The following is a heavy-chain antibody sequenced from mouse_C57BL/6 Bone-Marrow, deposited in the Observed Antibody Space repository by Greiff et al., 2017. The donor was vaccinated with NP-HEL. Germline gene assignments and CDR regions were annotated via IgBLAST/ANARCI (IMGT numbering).Heavy chain of an antibody. V-gene: IGHV14-3*01. J-gene: IGHJ3*01. Sequence: EVQLQQSVAELVRPGASVKLSCTASGFNIKNTYMPWVKQRPEQGLEWIGRIDPANGNTKYAPKFPGKATITADTSSNTAYLQLSSLTSEDTAIYYCASYGYDRLCEAYWGQGTLVTVSA. D-gene: IGHD2-2*01. CDR3: ASYGYDRLCEAY. CDR2: IDPANGNT. CDR1: GFNIKNTY.